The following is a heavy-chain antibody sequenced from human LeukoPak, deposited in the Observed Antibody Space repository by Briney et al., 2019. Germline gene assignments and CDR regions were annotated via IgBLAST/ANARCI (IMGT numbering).Heavy chain of an antibody. CDR1: GGSNY. CDR2: IHYSGTT. CDR3: ARITLVGSSDRYFDY. D-gene: IGHD1-26*01. Sequence: PLETLSLTCAVSGGSNYWSWIRQPPGKGLEWIAYIHYSGTTHYNPSLKSRVTISIDTSKNQFSLKLNSVTAADTAVYYCARITLVGSSDRYFDYWGQGTLVTVSS. V-gene: IGHV4-59*12. J-gene: IGHJ4*02.